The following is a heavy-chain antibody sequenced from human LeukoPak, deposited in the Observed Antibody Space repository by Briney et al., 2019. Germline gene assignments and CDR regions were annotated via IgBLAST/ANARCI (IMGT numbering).Heavy chain of an antibody. Sequence: PGGSLRLSCAASGFTFSSYSMNWVRQAPGKGLEWVSSISSSSSYIYYADSVKGRFTISSDNAKNSLYLQMNSLRAEDTAVYYCGRAVYYYDILAGYYITGGLDYWGQGTLVTVSS. V-gene: IGHV3-21*01. D-gene: IGHD3-9*01. CDR3: GRAVYYYDILAGYYITGGLDY. CDR2: ISSSSSYI. J-gene: IGHJ4*02. CDR1: GFTFSSYS.